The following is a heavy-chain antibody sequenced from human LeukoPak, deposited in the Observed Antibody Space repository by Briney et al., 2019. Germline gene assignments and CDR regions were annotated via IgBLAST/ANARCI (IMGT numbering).Heavy chain of an antibody. V-gene: IGHV3-7*01. D-gene: IGHD2-2*01. J-gene: IGHJ4*02. CDR2: IKQDGSEK. CDR3: AREGVGDIVVVPAANY. Sequence: AGGSLRLSCAASGFTFSSYWMSWVRQAPGKGLEWVANIKQDGSEKYYVDSVKGRFTISRDNAKNSLYLQMNSLRAEDTAVYYCAREGVGDIVVVPAANYWGQGTLVTVSS. CDR1: GFTFSSYW.